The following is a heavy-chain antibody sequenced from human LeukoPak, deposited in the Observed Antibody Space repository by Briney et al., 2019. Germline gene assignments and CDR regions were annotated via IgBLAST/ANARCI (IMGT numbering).Heavy chain of an antibody. Sequence: GGSLRLSCAASGFTVSSNYMSWVRQAPGKGLEGVAFIRYDGSTKHYADSVKGRFTFSRDNSKNTLYLQMNSLRGEDTGVYYCAKDRESRNDILTGRPRASMDFDYWGQGTLVTVSS. CDR1: GFTVSSNY. J-gene: IGHJ4*02. CDR3: AKDRESRNDILTGRPRASMDFDY. V-gene: IGHV3-30*02. CDR2: IRYDGSTK. D-gene: IGHD3-9*01.